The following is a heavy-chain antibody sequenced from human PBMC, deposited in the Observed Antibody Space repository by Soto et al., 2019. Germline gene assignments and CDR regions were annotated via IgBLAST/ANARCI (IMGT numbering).Heavy chain of an antibody. D-gene: IGHD7-27*01. Sequence: QVQLVESGGGVVQPGRSLRLSCAASGFSFSDYAMHWVRQAPGKGLEWVAVISNDGNKKYYADSVKGRFTISRDNSKDTLYLQMNGLRPEDTAVFYCVRYLGGGTLPFDYWGQGALVTVSS. J-gene: IGHJ4*02. CDR3: VRYLGGGTLPFDY. CDR2: ISNDGNKK. V-gene: IGHV3-30-3*01. CDR1: GFSFSDYA.